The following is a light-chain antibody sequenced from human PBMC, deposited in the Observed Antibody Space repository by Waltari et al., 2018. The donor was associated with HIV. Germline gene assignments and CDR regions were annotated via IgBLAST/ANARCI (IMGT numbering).Light chain of an antibody. CDR2: KAS. CDR1: QSISSW. J-gene: IGKJ2*01. CDR3: QQYKSYT. Sequence: IQMALSPSILSASVGDIATITCRASQSISSWLAWYQQKPGKAPKLLIYKASSLESGVPSRFSGSGSGTEFTLTISSLQPDDFATYYCQQYKSYTFGQGTKLEIK. V-gene: IGKV1-5*03.